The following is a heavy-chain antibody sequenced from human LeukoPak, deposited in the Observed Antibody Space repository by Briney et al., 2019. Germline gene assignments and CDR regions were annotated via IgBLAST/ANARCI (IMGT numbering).Heavy chain of an antibody. CDR1: GGSISSYY. J-gene: IGHJ5*02. CDR2: IFYSGPT. D-gene: IGHD1-26*01. Sequence: SETLSLTCTVSGGSISSYYWTWIRQSPGKGLHWIGNIFYSGPTNYNPSLKSRVTISTYTSKNQFSLKLTSVTAADTAVYYCARGSGSYRNRFDPWGQGTLVTVSS. CDR3: ARGSGSYRNRFDP. V-gene: IGHV4-59*01.